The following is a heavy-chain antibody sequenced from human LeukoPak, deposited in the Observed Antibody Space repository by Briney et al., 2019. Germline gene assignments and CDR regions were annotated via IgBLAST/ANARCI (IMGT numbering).Heavy chain of an antibody. J-gene: IGHJ4*02. D-gene: IGHD4-17*01. Sequence: PSETLSLTCTVSGGSINSYYWNWIRQPPGKGLEWIGYIYSTGTTNYNPSLSRRVSISVDTSQNQFSLKLSSVTAADTAVYYCARVGGYYGDYVYFDYWGQGTLVTVSS. CDR3: ARVGGYYGDYVYFDY. CDR2: IYSTGTT. V-gene: IGHV4-59*01. CDR1: GGSINSYY.